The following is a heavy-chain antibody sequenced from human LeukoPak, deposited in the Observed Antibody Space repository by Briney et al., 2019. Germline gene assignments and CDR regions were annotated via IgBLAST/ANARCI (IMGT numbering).Heavy chain of an antibody. V-gene: IGHV3-30-3*01. Sequence: GGSLRLSCAASGFTFSSYAMHWVRQAPGKGLEWVAVISYDGSNKYYADSVKGRFTISRDNSKNTLYLQMNSLRAEDTAVYYCARDRSIGYSPPPSFDYWGQGTLVTVSS. J-gene: IGHJ4*02. CDR1: GFTFSSYA. D-gene: IGHD1-1*01. CDR3: ARDRSIGYSPPPSFDY. CDR2: ISYDGSNK.